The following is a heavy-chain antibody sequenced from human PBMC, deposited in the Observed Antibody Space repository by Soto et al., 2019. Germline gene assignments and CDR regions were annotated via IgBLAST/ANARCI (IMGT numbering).Heavy chain of an antibody. CDR2: SSAYNVNT. D-gene: IGHD6-19*01. J-gene: IGHJ6*02. CDR3: EIVGLMAVAGFYGMDV. Sequence: QVQLVQSGAEVKKPGASVKVSCKASGYTVTSYGISWVRQSPVQGLEWMGWSSAYNVNTNYAQKLQGRVTMTTDTSPGTAYMELRSLGSDDTAGYYCEIVGLMAVAGFYGMDVWRQGSTVTVSS. V-gene: IGHV1-18*01. CDR1: GYTVTSYG.